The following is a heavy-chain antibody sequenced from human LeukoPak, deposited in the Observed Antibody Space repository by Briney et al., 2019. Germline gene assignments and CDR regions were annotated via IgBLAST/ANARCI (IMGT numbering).Heavy chain of an antibody. J-gene: IGHJ6*03. CDR1: GYTFRNYG. D-gene: IGHD6-19*01. CDR2: ISPYNGNT. V-gene: IGHV1-18*01. CDR3: AKIAVAGTNYYYYMDV. Sequence: ASVKVSCKTSGYTFRNYGITWVRQIPGQGLEWMGWISPYNGNTNYAQKLQGRVTMTTDTSTSTAYMELRSLRSDDTAVYYCAKIAVAGTNYYYYMDVWGKGTTVTVSS.